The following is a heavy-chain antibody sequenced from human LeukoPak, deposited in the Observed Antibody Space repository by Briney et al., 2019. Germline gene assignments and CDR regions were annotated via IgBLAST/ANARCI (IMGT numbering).Heavy chain of an antibody. V-gene: IGHV3-11*01. CDR2: ISSSGSTI. CDR3: AKELPLGSGGDCVFDY. CDR1: GFTFSDYY. Sequence: GGSLRLSCAASGFTFSDYYMSWIRQAPGKGLEWVSYISSSGSTIYYADSVKGRFTISRDNAKNSLYLQMNSLRAEDTALYYCAKELPLGSGGDCVFDYWGQGTLVTVSS. D-gene: IGHD2-21*02. J-gene: IGHJ4*02.